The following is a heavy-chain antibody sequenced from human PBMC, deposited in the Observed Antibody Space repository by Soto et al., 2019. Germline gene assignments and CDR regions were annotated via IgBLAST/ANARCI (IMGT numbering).Heavy chain of an antibody. CDR2: ISYDGSNK. CDR3: ARAWVWLLWFGEHPGMDV. D-gene: IGHD3-10*01. V-gene: IGHV3-30-3*01. Sequence: QVQLVESGGGVVQPGRSLRLSCAASGFTFSSYAMHWVRQAPGKGLEWVAVISYDGSNKYYADSVKGRFTISRDNSKNTLYLQMNSLRAEDTAVYYCARAWVWLLWFGEHPGMDVWGQGTTVTVS. CDR1: GFTFSSYA. J-gene: IGHJ6*02.